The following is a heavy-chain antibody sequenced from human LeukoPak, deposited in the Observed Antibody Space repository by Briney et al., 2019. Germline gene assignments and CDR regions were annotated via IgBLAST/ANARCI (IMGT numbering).Heavy chain of an antibody. V-gene: IGHV3-74*01. CDR2: INSDGSST. Sequence: PGGSLRLSCAASGFTFSTYWMHWVRQAPGKGLVWVSRINSDGSSTSYADSVKGRFTISRDNAKNTLYLQMNSLRAEDTAVYYCASVDSSGWYHAFDIWGQGTMVTVSS. CDR1: GFTFSTYW. CDR3: ASVDSSGWYHAFDI. D-gene: IGHD6-19*01. J-gene: IGHJ3*02.